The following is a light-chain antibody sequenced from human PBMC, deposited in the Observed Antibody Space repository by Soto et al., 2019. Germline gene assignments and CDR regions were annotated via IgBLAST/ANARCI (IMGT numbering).Light chain of an antibody. CDR2: DDN. Sequence: VLTQPPSVSAAPGQKVSISCSGSSSNIGGNSVSWYQQLPGTAPKLLIYDDNKRPSGIPDRFSGSKSGTSATLGITGFQTGDEADYYCGSWDSSLSAYVFGTGTKVTVL. CDR3: GSWDSSLSAYV. V-gene: IGLV1-51*01. CDR1: SSNIGGNS. J-gene: IGLJ1*01.